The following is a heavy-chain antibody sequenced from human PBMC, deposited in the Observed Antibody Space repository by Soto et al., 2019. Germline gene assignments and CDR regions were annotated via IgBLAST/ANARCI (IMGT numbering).Heavy chain of an antibody. D-gene: IGHD6-13*01. CDR2: IIPIFGTA. Sequence: SVKVSCKASGGTFSSYAISWVRQAPGQGLEWMGGIIPIFGTANYAQKFQGRVTITADESTSTAYMELSSLRSEDTAVYYCARDQGYSSSWYSRYFDYWGQGTLVTVSS. CDR1: GGTFSSYA. CDR3: ARDQGYSSSWYSRYFDY. J-gene: IGHJ4*02. V-gene: IGHV1-69*13.